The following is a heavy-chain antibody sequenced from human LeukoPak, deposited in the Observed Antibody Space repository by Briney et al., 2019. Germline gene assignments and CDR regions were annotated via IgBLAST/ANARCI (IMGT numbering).Heavy chain of an antibody. CDR3: AREDKGITIFGVVTPIDY. CDR2: ISGSSSLM. CDR1: GFSFSPYG. D-gene: IGHD3-3*01. V-gene: IGHV3-48*04. J-gene: IGHJ4*02. Sequence: GGSLRLSCAASGFSFSPYGMNWVRQSPGMGLEWVSYISGSSSLMYYADSVKGRFTISRDNAKNSLFLQMNSLRAEDTAVYYCAREDKGITIFGVVTPIDYWGQGTLVTVSS.